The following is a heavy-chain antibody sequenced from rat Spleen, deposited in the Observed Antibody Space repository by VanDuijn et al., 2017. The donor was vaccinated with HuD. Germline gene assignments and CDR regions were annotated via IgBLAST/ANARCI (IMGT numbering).Heavy chain of an antibody. Sequence: EVQLVESGGGLVQPGRSMKLSCAASGFTFSNYDMAWVRQAPTKGLEWVASISYDGSSTYYRDSVKGRFTISRDNAKSTLYRQMDSLRSEDTATYYCTTDPLYGGNRYWGQGVMVTVSS. J-gene: IGHJ2*01. CDR1: GFTFSNYD. D-gene: IGHD1-11*01. CDR2: ISYDGSST. V-gene: IGHV5-20*01. CDR3: TTDPLYGGNRY.